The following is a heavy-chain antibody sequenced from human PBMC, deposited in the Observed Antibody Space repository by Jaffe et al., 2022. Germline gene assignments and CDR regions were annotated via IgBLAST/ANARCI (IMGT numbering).Heavy chain of an antibody. CDR2: IYHSGST. CDR3: AKHAIEFGVRGAFDI. CDR1: GYSISSGYY. Sequence: QVQLQESGPGLVKPSETLSLTCAVSGYSISSGYYWGWIRQPPGKGLEWIGSIYHSGSTYYNPSLKSRVTISVDTSKNQFSLKLSSVTAADTAVYYCAKHAIEFGVRGAFDIWGQGTMVTVSS. D-gene: IGHD3-16*01. J-gene: IGHJ3*02. V-gene: IGHV4-38-2*01.